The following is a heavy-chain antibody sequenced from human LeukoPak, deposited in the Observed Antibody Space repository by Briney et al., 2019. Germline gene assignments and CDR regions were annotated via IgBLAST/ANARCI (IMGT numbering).Heavy chain of an antibody. Sequence: SETLSLTCAVYGGTFSGYYWSWVRQPPGKGLEWIREINHSGSTNYNAAVKSRVTISVDTSKNQFSLKLSSVTAPDTAVYYCARVPGERNRRIAAAGTGRWFDPWGQGTLVTVSS. V-gene: IGHV4-34*01. CDR3: ARVPGERNRRIAAAGTGRWFDP. D-gene: IGHD6-13*01. CDR1: GGTFSGYY. CDR2: INHSGST. J-gene: IGHJ5*02.